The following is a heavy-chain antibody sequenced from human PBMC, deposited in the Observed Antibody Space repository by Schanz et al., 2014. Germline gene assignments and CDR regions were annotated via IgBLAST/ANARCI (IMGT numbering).Heavy chain of an antibody. Sequence: QVQLVQSGAEVKKPGASVKVSCKASGYTFTSYGISWVRQAPGQGLEWMGWITAYNGDTNNALKLQGRVTMTTDTSTGTAYMELRSLRSDDAALDDCTRGGNSYALSAFDIWGQGTMVTVSS. CDR2: ITAYNGDT. CDR3: TRGGNSYALSAFDI. D-gene: IGHD5-18*01. V-gene: IGHV1-18*01. CDR1: GYTFTSYG. J-gene: IGHJ3*02.